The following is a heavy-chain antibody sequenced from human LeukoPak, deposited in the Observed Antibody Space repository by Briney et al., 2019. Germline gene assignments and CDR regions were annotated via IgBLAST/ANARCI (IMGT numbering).Heavy chain of an antibody. D-gene: IGHD3-3*01. J-gene: IGHJ6*02. CDR3: TKDTVFGVVITSDYGMDV. CDR2: ISYDGSNK. Sequence: GRSLRLSCAASGFTFSSYGMHWVRQAPGKGLEWVAVISYDGSNKYYADSVKGRFTISRYNSKNTLYLQMNSLRAEDTAVYYCTKDTVFGVVITSDYGMDVWGQGTTVTVSS. V-gene: IGHV3-30*18. CDR1: GFTFSSYG.